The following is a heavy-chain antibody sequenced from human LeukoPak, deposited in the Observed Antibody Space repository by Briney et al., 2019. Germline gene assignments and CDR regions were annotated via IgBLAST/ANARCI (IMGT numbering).Heavy chain of an antibody. D-gene: IGHD3-3*01. V-gene: IGHV6-1*01. J-gene: IGHJ4*02. CDR2: TYYRSKWYN. Sequence: SQTLSLTCAISGDSVSSNSAAWNWIRQSPSRGLEWLGRTYYRSKWYNDYAVSMRSRVSINPDTSKNQFSLQLNSVTPEDTAVYYCARGDYDFWSGDGFDYWGQGTLVTVSS. CDR1: GDSVSSNSAA. CDR3: ARGDYDFWSGDGFDY.